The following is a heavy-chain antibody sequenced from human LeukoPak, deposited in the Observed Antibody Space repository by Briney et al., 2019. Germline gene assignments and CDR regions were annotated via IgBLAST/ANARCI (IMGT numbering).Heavy chain of an antibody. CDR3: ARIVGASDY. J-gene: IGHJ4*02. V-gene: IGHV4-39*01. Sequence: PSETLSLACSLVAPSVGGISNGSGWIRQPPGKGLEWIGSIYYSGSTYYNPSLKRRFTISFDTSKNQFSLKLSSVTAADTAVYYCARIVGASDYWGQGTLVTVSS. CDR1: VAPSVGGIS. D-gene: IGHD1-26*01. CDR2: IYYSGST.